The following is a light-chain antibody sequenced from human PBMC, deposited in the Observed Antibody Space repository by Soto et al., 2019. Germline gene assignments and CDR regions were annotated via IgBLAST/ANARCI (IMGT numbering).Light chain of an antibody. Sequence: QSVLTQPPSASGTPGQRVTISCSGSNSNIRSNTVNWYQQLPGTAPKLLISSDNLRPSGVPDRFSGSKSGTSASLAISGLQSEDAADYYCATWDDSLNGWVFGGGTKLTVL. CDR1: NSNIRSNT. V-gene: IGLV1-44*01. CDR3: ATWDDSLNGWV. CDR2: SDN. J-gene: IGLJ3*02.